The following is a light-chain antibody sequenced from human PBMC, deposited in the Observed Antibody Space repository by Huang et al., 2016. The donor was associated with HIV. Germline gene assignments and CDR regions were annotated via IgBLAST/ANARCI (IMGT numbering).Light chain of an antibody. CDR2: DSS. CDR1: QPINTY. Sequence: DIQVTQSPSSLSASVGDRVTITCRASQPINTYLNWYQQKPGKAPKLLIYDSSTLQRGVPSRFSGRGSGTDFTLTISSLQPEDFATYYCQQSYSMPITFGLGTRLEI. V-gene: IGKV1-39*01. CDR3: QQSYSMPIT. J-gene: IGKJ5*01.